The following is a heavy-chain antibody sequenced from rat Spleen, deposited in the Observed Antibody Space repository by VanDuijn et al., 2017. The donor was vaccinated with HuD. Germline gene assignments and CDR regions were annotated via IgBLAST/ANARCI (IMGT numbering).Heavy chain of an antibody. J-gene: IGHJ3*01. CDR2: ISSGGNT. CDR3: TRSYGGYTSNWFAY. V-gene: IGHV2S8*01. CDR1: GFSLTNNG. Sequence: QVQLKESGPGLVQPSQTLSLICTVSGFSLTNNGVSWVRQPPGKGLEWIAGISSGGNTYYNSVLKSRLSISRDTSKSQVFLEMNSLQTDDTAIYFCTRSYGGYTSNWFAYWGQGTLVTVSS. D-gene: IGHD1-11*01.